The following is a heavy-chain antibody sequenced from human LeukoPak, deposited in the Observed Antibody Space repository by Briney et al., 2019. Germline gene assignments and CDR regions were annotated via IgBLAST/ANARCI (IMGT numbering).Heavy chain of an antibody. J-gene: IGHJ5*02. CDR3: ARVSRRIVVVPAGGSWFDP. V-gene: IGHV1-2*02. Sequence: GASVKVSCKASGYTFTSYGISWVRQAPGQGLEWMGWINPNSGGTNYAQKFQGRVTMTRDTSISTAYMELSRLRSDDTAVYYCARVSRRIVVVPAGGSWFDPWGQGTLVTVSS. D-gene: IGHD2-2*01. CDR1: GYTFTSYG. CDR2: INPNSGGT.